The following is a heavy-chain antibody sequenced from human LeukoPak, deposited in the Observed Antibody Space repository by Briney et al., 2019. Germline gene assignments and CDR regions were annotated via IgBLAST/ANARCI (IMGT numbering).Heavy chain of an antibody. D-gene: IGHD3-22*01. V-gene: IGHV1-69*05. CDR1: GGTFSSYA. J-gene: IGHJ4*02. Sequence: ASVKVSCKASGGTFSSYAISWVQQAPGQGLEWMGGIIPIFGTANYAQKFQGRVTITTDESTSTAYMELSSLRSEDTAVCYSARAKNYYDSSGYWLDYWGQGTLVTVSS. CDR2: IIPIFGTA. CDR3: ARAKNYYDSSGYWLDY.